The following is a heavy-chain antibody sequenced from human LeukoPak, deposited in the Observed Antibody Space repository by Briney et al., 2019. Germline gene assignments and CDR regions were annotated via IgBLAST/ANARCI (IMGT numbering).Heavy chain of an antibody. CDR3: ARLRDDFWSDYPHSFDY. J-gene: IGHJ4*02. D-gene: IGHD3-3*01. Sequence: GGSLRLSCAASGFTFSGSAMHWVRQASGKGLEWVGRIRSKANSYATAYAASVKGRFTISRDDSKNTAYLQMNSLRAEDTAVYYCARLRDDFWSDYPHSFDYWGQGTLVTVSS. CDR2: IRSKANSYAT. CDR1: GFTFSGSA. V-gene: IGHV3-73*01.